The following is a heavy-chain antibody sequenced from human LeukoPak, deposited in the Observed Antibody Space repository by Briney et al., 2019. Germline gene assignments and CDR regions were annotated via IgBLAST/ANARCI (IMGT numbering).Heavy chain of an antibody. V-gene: IGHV3-23*01. CDR1: GFTFSSSG. CDR2: IGDSGDST. D-gene: IGHD3-9*01. J-gene: IGHJ4*02. CDR3: AMGTSVRYFDRFDY. Sequence: GGSLRLSCAASGFTFSSSGMSWVRQAPGKVLERVSLIGDSGDSTDYADSVKGRFTISRDNSKNTLFLQMNSLRVEDTAVYYCAMGTSVRYFDRFDYWGQGTLVTVSS.